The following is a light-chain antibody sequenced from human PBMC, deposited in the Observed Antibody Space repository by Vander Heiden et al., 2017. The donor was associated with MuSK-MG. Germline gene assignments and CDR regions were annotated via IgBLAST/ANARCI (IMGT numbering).Light chain of an antibody. Sequence: QSVLTQPPSASGTPGQRVTISCSGSSSNIASNTVNWYQQFPGTAPKLLIYRNNQRPSGVPDRFSGSKSGTSASLAISGLQSEDEADYFCAAWDDSLNGGLFGGGTKLTVL. V-gene: IGLV1-44*01. CDR2: RNN. CDR3: AAWDDSLNGGL. J-gene: IGLJ2*01. CDR1: SSNIASNT.